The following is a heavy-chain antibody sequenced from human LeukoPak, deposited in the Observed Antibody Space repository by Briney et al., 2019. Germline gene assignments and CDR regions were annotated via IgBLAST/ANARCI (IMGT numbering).Heavy chain of an antibody. CDR2: INDSGST. CDR3: ARETDYYDSSGYSHFDY. V-gene: IGHV4-34*01. CDR1: GGSFSGYY. D-gene: IGHD3-22*01. J-gene: IGHJ4*02. Sequence: SETLSLTCAVYGGSFSGYYWSWIRQPPGKGLEWIGEINDSGSTNYNPSLKSRVTISVEKSKKQFSLKLRSVTAADTAVYYYARETDYYDSSGYSHFDYWGQGTLVTVSS.